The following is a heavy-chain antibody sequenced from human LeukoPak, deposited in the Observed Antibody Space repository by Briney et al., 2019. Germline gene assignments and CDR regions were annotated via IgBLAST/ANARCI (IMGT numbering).Heavy chain of an antibody. J-gene: IGHJ4*02. CDR2: ISSSSSYI. CDR3: ARGRRRLAAAGATPPAPYFDY. D-gene: IGHD6-13*01. V-gene: IGHV3-21*01. Sequence: PGGSLRLSCAASGFTFNSYTMNWVRQAPGKGLEWVSSISSSSSYIYYAGSVKGRFTISRDNAENSLYLQMNTLRAGDTAVYYCARGRRRLAAAGATPPAPYFDYWGQGTLVTVSS. CDR1: GFTFNSYT.